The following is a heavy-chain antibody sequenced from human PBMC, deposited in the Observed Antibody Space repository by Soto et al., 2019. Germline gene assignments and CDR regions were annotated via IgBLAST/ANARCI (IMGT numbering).Heavy chain of an antibody. Sequence: QVQLVESGGGVVQPGRSLRLSCTASGFTFSSYAMHWVRQAPGKGLEWVAVISYDGINKYYADSVEGRFTISRDNSKNTLYLQMISLKPEDTAMYYCARGPMTANGNVGYFDYWGQGTLVTVSS. CDR2: ISYDGINK. CDR1: GFTFSSYA. J-gene: IGHJ4*02. V-gene: IGHV3-30-3*01. D-gene: IGHD2-21*02. CDR3: ARGPMTANGNVGYFDY.